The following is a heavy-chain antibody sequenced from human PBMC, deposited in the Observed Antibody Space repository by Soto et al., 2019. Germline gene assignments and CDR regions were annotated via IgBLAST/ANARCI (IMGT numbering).Heavy chain of an antibody. CDR1: GGSISNFY. V-gene: IGHV4-59*08. D-gene: IGHD6-13*01. Sequence: SETLSLTCTVSGGSISNFYWSWIWQPPEKGLEWIGYIYYGGSTNYNPSLKSRVTISVDTSKNQFSLSLTSVTAADTAVYYCARHRSNWFVDYWGQGTLVTVSS. J-gene: IGHJ4*02. CDR3: ARHRSNWFVDY. CDR2: IYYGGST.